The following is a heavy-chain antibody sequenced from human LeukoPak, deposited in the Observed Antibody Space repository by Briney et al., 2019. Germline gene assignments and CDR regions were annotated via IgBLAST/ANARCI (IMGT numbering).Heavy chain of an antibody. Sequence: ASVKVSCKASGGTFSSYAISWVRQAPGQGLEWMGWMNPNSGNTGYAQKFQGRVTMTRNTSISTAYMELSSLRSEDTAVYYCARGSVVRGVITAFDYWGQGTLVTVSS. CDR1: GGTFSSYA. J-gene: IGHJ4*02. D-gene: IGHD3-10*01. V-gene: IGHV1-8*02. CDR2: MNPNSGNT. CDR3: ARGSVVRGVITAFDY.